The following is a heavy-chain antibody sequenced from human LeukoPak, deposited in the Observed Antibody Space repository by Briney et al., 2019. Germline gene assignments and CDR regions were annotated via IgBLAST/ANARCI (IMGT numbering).Heavy chain of an antibody. CDR1: GFTFSNAW. J-gene: IGHJ4*02. CDR3: TTQYSSGWDFDY. D-gene: IGHD6-19*01. Sequence: GGSLRLSCAASGFTFSNAWMSWVRQAPGKRLEWVGRIKSKTDGGTTDYAAPVKGRFTISRDDSKNTLYLQMNSLKTEDTAVYYCTTQYSSGWDFDYWGQGTLVTVSS. CDR2: IKSKTDGGTT. V-gene: IGHV3-15*01.